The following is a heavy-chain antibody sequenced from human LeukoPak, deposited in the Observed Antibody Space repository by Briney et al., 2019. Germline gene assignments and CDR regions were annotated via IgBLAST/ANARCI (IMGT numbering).Heavy chain of an antibody. CDR1: GDSVSSDSAA. D-gene: IGHD3-10*01. CDR3: ARMPYTLDYGSGSYYYYYFDY. J-gene: IGHJ4*02. CDR2: TYYRSKWYN. V-gene: IGHV6-1*01. Sequence: SQTLSLTCAISGDSVSSDSAAWNWIRQSPSRGLEWLGRTYYRSKWYNDYAVSVKSRITINPDTSKNQFSLQLNSVTPEDTAVYYCARMPYTLDYGSGSYYYYYFDYWGQGTLVTVSS.